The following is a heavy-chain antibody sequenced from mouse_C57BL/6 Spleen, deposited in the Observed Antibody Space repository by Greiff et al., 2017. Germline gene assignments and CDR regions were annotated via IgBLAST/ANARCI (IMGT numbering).Heavy chain of an antibody. CDR3: ARYYYGNPFDY. D-gene: IGHD2-1*01. CDR2: IDPANGNT. V-gene: IGHV14-3*01. J-gene: IGHJ2*01. CDR1: GFNIKNTY. Sequence: EVMLVESVAELVRPGASVKLSCKASGFNIKNTYMHWVKQRPEQGLEWIGRIDPANGNTKYAPNFQGKATITADTSSNTAYLQRISLTSEDTAIYYCARYYYGNPFDYWGQGTTLTVSS.